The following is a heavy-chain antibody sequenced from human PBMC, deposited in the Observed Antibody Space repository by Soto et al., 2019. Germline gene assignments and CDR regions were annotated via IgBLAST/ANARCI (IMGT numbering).Heavy chain of an antibody. CDR3: ARSDCGGDCYSPYYFDY. CDR2: IYYSGST. CDR1: GGYISSGGYY. Sequence: TLSLTCTVSGGYISSGGYYWSWIRQHPGKGLEWIGYIYYSGSTYYNPSLKSRVTISVDTSKNQFSLKLSSVTAADTAVYYCARSDCGGDCYSPYYFDYWGQGTLVTVSS. J-gene: IGHJ4*02. D-gene: IGHD2-21*02. V-gene: IGHV4-31*03.